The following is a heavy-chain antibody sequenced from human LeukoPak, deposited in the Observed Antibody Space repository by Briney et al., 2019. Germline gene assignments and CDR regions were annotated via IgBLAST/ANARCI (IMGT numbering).Heavy chain of an antibody. Sequence: GGSLRLSCAASGFTFRSYVMNWVRQAPGKGLEWVSSITSGSSYIYYADSVKGRFTTSRDNAKNSLYLQMNGLRAEDTAMYYCARINNGFDYWGQGILVTVSS. CDR1: GFTFRSYV. CDR3: ARINNGFDY. D-gene: IGHD2-8*01. CDR2: ITSGSSYI. V-gene: IGHV3-21*01. J-gene: IGHJ4*02.